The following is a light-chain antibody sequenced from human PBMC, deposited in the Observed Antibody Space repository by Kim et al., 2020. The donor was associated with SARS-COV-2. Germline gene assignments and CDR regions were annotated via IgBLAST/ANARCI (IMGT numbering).Light chain of an antibody. CDR1: QDISSY. CDR3: QQHDSLPYT. CDR2: DAS. J-gene: IGKJ2*01. V-gene: IGKV1-33*01. Sequence: DIQLTQSPSFLSASVGDRVTITCQASQDISSYLNWYQQKPGKAPKVLIYDASTLQTGVPSRFSGRGSGTDFTFTISSLQPEDVATYYCQQHDSLPYTFGQGTKLEI.